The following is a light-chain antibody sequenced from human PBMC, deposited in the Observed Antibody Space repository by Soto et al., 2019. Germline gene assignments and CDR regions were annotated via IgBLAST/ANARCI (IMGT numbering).Light chain of an antibody. J-gene: IGLJ3*02. Sequence: QSVLTQPPSASGTPGQRVTISCSGSRSNIGRNYAYWYQQVPGTAPKLLIQRNNERPSGVPDRSSGSKSGTSVSLAISGLRSEDEATYYCASWDDTLNGQVFGGGTKGTVL. V-gene: IGLV1-47*01. CDR2: RNN. CDR3: ASWDDTLNGQV. CDR1: RSNIGRNY.